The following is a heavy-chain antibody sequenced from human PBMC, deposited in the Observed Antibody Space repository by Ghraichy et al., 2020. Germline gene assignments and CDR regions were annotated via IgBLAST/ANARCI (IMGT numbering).Heavy chain of an antibody. CDR3: ARSYATRPHNAFDI. V-gene: IGHV1-69*06. CDR1: GGTFSSYA. D-gene: IGHD2-2*01. CDR2: IIPIFGTA. Sequence: SVKVSCKASGGTFSSYAISWVRQAPGQGLEWMGGIIPIFGTANYAQKFQGRVTITADKSTSTAYMELSSLRSEDTAVYYCARSYATRPHNAFDIWGQGTLATVSS. J-gene: IGHJ3*02.